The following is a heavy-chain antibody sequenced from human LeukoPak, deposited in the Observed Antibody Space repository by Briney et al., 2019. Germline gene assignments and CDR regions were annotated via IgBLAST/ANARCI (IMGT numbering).Heavy chain of an antibody. V-gene: IGHV1-2*06. Sequence: ASVKVSCKASGYTFTGYYMHWVRQAPGQGLEWMGRINPNSGGTNYAQKFQGRVTMTRDTSISTAYMELGRLRSDDTAVYYCARDSEAPRYFDWLTPRGYYYMDVWGKGTTVTVSS. CDR3: ARDSEAPRYFDWLTPRGYYYMDV. CDR1: GYTFTGYY. J-gene: IGHJ6*03. D-gene: IGHD3-9*01. CDR2: INPNSGGT.